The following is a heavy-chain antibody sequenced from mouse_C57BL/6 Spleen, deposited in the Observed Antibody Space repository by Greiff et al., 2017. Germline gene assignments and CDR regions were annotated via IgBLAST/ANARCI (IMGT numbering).Heavy chain of an antibody. Sequence: QVQLQQPGAELVRPGSSVKLSCKASGYTFTSYWMDWVKQRPGQGLEWIGNIYPSDSETHYNQKFKDKATLTVDKSSSTAYMQLSSLTSEDSAVYYCARSPMVYYAMDYWGQGTSVTVSS. CDR1: GYTFTSYW. CDR2: IYPSDSET. V-gene: IGHV1-61*01. J-gene: IGHJ4*01. D-gene: IGHD2-3*01. CDR3: ARSPMVYYAMDY.